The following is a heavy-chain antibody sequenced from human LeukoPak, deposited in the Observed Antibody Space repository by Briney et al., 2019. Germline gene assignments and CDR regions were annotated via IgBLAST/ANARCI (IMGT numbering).Heavy chain of an antibody. V-gene: IGHV3-49*04. CDR1: GLMFDDYS. CDR3: AGRFTGHCGDLHP. Sequence: GRSLRLSCTGSGLMFDDYSISWVRQAPGKGLEWVGLTRRQSYGGTVHYAASVKGRFTISRVDSKSVAYLQMDSLKREDAATYYCAGRFTGHCGDLHPCGEAPVVIVSS. J-gene: IGHJ1*01. D-gene: IGHD3-10*01. CDR2: TRRQSYGGTV.